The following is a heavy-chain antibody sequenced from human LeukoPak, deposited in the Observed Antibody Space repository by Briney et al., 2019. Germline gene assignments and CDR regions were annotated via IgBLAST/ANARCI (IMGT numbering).Heavy chain of an antibody. J-gene: IGHJ4*02. D-gene: IGHD3-10*01. CDR2: ISYNGSNK. CDR3: AKDKRLWFGELFFTGMNY. CDR1: GFTFSSYG. Sequence: GGSLRLSCAASGFTFSSYGMHWVRQAPGKGLEWVAVISYNGSNKYYADSVKGRFTISRDNSKNTLYLQMNSLRAEDTAVYHCAKDKRLWFGELFFTGMNYWGQGTLVTVSS. V-gene: IGHV3-30*18.